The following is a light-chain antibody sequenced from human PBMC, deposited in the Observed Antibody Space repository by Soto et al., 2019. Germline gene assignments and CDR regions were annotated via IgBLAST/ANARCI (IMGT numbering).Light chain of an antibody. Sequence: DIQLTQSPSFLSASVGDRVTITCRASQGISSYLAWYQQKPGKAPKLLIFAASTLQNGVPSRFSGSGSGTEFTLTISSLQPEDFVTYSCLHLNSCSPDTFGPGTKVDIK. V-gene: IGKV1-9*01. J-gene: IGKJ3*01. CDR1: QGISSY. CDR3: LHLNSCSPDT. CDR2: AAS.